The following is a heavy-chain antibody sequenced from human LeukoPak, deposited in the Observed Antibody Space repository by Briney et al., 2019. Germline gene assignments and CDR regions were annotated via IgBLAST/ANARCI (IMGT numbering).Heavy chain of an antibody. CDR1: GFTFSSYS. CDR2: ISSSSTYI. J-gene: IGHJ4*02. V-gene: IGHV3-21*01. D-gene: IGHD6-19*01. CDR3: ARDIGAVAGTEFHY. Sequence: PGGSLRLSCAASGFTFSSYSMNWVRQAPGKGLEWVSSISSSSTYIYYADSLRGRFTISRDNAKNSLYLQMNSLRAEDTAVYYCARDIGAVAGTEFHYWGQGTLVTVSS.